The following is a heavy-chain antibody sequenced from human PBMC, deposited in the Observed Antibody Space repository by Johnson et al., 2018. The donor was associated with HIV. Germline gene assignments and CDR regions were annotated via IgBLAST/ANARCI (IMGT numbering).Heavy chain of an antibody. V-gene: IGHV3-7*01. J-gene: IGHJ3*02. D-gene: IGHD4-23*01. Sequence: VQLVESGGGVVQPGGSLRLSCAASGFTFSRYWMSWVRQAPGKGLEWVANINQDGSEKYYVDSVKGRFTISRDNAKNSLYLQMNSLRAEDTAVYYCVREIQSYGGNFGGAFDIWGQGTMVTVSS. CDR2: INQDGSEK. CDR3: VREIQSYGGNFGGAFDI. CDR1: GFTFSRYW.